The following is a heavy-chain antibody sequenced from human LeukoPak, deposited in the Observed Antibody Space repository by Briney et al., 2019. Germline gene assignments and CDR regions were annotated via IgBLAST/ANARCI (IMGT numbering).Heavy chain of an antibody. CDR2: IHYSGTPT. V-gene: IGHV4-39*02. D-gene: IGHD3-16*01. CDR3: AAGGDAAKAGY. J-gene: IGHJ4*02. Sequence: PSQTLCLSCSVYGASITSGRYYWGWMRQAPGKGLEWIGTIHYSGTPTFYNPSLESRVSLFSDTSRNDFSLRLRSVTAADTAVYYCAAGGDAAKAGYWGQGTLVTVSS. CDR1: GASITSGRYY.